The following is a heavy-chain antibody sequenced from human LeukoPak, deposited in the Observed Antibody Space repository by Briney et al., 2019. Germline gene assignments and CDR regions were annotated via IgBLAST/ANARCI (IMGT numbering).Heavy chain of an antibody. CDR1: GGSISSYY. V-gene: IGHV4-4*07. CDR2: IYTSGST. D-gene: IGHD3-10*01. Sequence: SETLSLTCTVSGGSISSYYWSWIRQPAGKGLEWIGRIYTSGSTNYNPSLKSRVTMSVDTSKNQFSLKLSSVTAADTAVYYCARAAMVRGAVNWFDPWGQGTLVTVSS. CDR3: ARAAMVRGAVNWFDP. J-gene: IGHJ5*02.